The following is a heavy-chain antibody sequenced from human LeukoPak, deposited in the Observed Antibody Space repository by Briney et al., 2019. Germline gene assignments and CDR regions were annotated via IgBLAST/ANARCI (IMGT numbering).Heavy chain of an antibody. CDR2: IWSDGSNE. D-gene: IGHD2-15*01. V-gene: IGHV3-33*06. CDR3: AKGISGYYYYMDV. Sequence: GGSLRLSCAASGFTFSNADMYWVRQPPGKGLEWVAVIWSDGSNEYYADSVKGRFTISRDNSKDTLYLQMNGLRAEDTALYYCAKGISGYYYYMDVWGKGTTVIVSS. CDR1: GFTFSNAD. J-gene: IGHJ6*03.